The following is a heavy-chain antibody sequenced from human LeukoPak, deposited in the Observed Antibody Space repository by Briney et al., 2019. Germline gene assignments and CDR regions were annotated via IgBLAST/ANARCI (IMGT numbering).Heavy chain of an antibody. CDR1: GFTFSSSP. Sequence: PGGSLRLSCSASGFTFSSSPMHWVRQAPGKGLEWVSSILDSSYIYYADSVKGRFTISRDNAKNSLYLQMNSLRAEDTAVYYCARVSRVAYSSTWYLDYWGQGTLVTVSS. CDR3: ARVSRVAYSSTWYLDY. V-gene: IGHV3-21*01. CDR2: ILDSSYI. D-gene: IGHD6-13*01. J-gene: IGHJ4*02.